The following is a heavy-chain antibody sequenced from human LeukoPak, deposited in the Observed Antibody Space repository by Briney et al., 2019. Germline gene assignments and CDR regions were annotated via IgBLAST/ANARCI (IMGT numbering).Heavy chain of an antibody. D-gene: IGHD1-1*01. Sequence: ASVKVSCKASGYTFTTYGISWVRQAPGQGLEWMGWMNPNSGNTGYAQKFQGRLTMTRDTSINTAYLEFYSLRSEDTAVYYCARGYSPTLRTTGNDYWGQGTLVTVSS. CDR1: GYTFTTYG. J-gene: IGHJ4*02. V-gene: IGHV1-8*02. CDR2: MNPNSGNT. CDR3: ARGYSPTLRTTGNDY.